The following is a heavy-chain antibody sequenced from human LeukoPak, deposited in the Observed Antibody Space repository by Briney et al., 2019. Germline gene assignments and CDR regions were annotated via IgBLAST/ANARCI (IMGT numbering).Heavy chain of an antibody. V-gene: IGHV1-69*04. J-gene: IGHJ3*02. Sequence: SVKVSCKASGGTFSSYAISWVRQAPGQGLEWMGRIIPILGIANYARKFQGRVTITADKSTSTAYMELSSLRSEDTAVYYCARVDYGDYHDAFDIWGQGTMVTVSS. CDR1: GGTFSSYA. CDR3: ARVDYGDYHDAFDI. D-gene: IGHD4-17*01. CDR2: IIPILGIA.